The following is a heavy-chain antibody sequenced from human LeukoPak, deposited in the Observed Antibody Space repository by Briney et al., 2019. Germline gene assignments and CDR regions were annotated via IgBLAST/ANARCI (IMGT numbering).Heavy chain of an antibody. V-gene: IGHV4-30-2*01. Sequence: PSETLSLTCAVSGGSISSGGYSWTWIRQPPGKGLEWIGYIYHSGSTSYNPSLKSRVTISVDRSKNQFSLKLSSVTAADTAVYYCARDRVYDAFDXXXQXTXXXVSS. D-gene: IGHD6-13*01. J-gene: IGHJ3*02. CDR2: IYHSGST. CDR1: GGSISSGGYS. CDR3: ARDRVYDAFDX.